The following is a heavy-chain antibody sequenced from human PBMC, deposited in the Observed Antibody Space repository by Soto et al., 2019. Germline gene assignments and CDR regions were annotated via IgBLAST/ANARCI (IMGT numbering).Heavy chain of an antibody. CDR3: ARAARDYYYMDV. CDR1: GFTFSSYS. CDR2: IISSSSTK. J-gene: IGHJ6*03. Sequence: ESGGGLVQPGGSLRLSCATSGFTFSSYSMNWVRQAPGKGLEWVSYIISSSSTKYYADSVKGRFTISRDNAKNSLYLQMNSLRAEDTAMYYCARAARDYYYMDVWGKGTRVTVSS. V-gene: IGHV3-48*01.